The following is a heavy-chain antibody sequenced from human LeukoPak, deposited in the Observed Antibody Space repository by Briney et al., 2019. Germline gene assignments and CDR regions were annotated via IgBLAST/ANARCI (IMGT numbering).Heavy chain of an antibody. CDR1: GGSISSYY. J-gene: IGHJ4*02. CDR3: AGDKKWELYFDY. V-gene: IGHV4-4*07. D-gene: IGHD1-26*01. CDR2: IYTSGST. Sequence: SETLSLTCTVSGGSISSYYWSWIRQPAGKGLEWIGRIYTSGSTNYNPSLKSRVTMSVDTSKNQFSLKLSSVTAADTAVYYCAGDKKWELYFDYWGQGTLVTVSS.